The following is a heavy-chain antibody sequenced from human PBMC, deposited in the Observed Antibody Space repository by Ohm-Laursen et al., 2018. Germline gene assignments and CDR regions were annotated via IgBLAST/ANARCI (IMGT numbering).Heavy chain of an antibody. CDR2: ISGSDSST. J-gene: IGHJ3*02. CDR1: GFTFSSYA. Sequence: SLRLSCAASGFTFSSYAMSWVRQAPGKGLEWVSAISGSDSSTYYADSVKGRFTISRDNSKNTLYLQMNSLRAEDTAVYYCAKDIVLVPAGQDDAFDIWGQGTMVTVSS. V-gene: IGHV3-23*01. CDR3: AKDIVLVPAGQDDAFDI. D-gene: IGHD2-2*01.